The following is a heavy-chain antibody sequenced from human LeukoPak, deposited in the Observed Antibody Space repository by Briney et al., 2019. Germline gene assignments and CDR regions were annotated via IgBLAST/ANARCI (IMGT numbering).Heavy chain of an antibody. J-gene: IGHJ4*02. Sequence: GGSLRLSCAASGFTFSSYEMNWVRQAPGKGLEGVSYISSSGSTIYYADPVRGGFTISRDNAKNSLYLQMNSLRAEDTAVYYCARDGMAAAGPKGDYWGQGTLVTVSS. D-gene: IGHD6-13*01. CDR2: ISSSGSTI. V-gene: IGHV3-48*03. CDR3: ARDGMAAAGPKGDY. CDR1: GFTFSSYE.